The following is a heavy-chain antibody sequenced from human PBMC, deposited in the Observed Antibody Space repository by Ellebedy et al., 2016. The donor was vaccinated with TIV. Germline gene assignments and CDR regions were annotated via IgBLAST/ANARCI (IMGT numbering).Heavy chain of an antibody. CDR3: ARGRYYYDNSGRAPDV. J-gene: IGHJ6*02. D-gene: IGHD3-22*01. Sequence: GESLKISXAASGFTFSSYNMNWVRQAPGKGLEWVSYITSSSSTIYYADSVKGRFPISRDNAKNAMYLQMNSLRVEDTAVYFCARGRYYYDNSGRAPDVWGQGTAVTVS. CDR2: ITSSSSTI. CDR1: GFTFSSYN. V-gene: IGHV3-48*04.